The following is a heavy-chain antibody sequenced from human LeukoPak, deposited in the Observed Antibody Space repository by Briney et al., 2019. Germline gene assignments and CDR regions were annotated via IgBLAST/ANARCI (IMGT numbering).Heavy chain of an antibody. CDR2: IRYDGSNK. CDR3: AREDSSSWYGNYYYYMDV. Sequence: QTGGSLRLSCAAPGFTFRSYGMHWVRQAPGKGLEWVAFIRYDGSNKYYADSVKGRFTISRDNAKNSLYLQMNSLRAEDTAVYYCAREDSSSWYGNYYYYMDVWGKGTTVTISS. D-gene: IGHD6-13*01. V-gene: IGHV3-30*02. CDR1: GFTFRSYG. J-gene: IGHJ6*03.